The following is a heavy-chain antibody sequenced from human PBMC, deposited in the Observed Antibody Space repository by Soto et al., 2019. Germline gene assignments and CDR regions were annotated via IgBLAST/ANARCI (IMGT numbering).Heavy chain of an antibody. V-gene: IGHV1-69*12. J-gene: IGHJ5*02. CDR1: GGTFGSYA. Sequence: QVQLAQSGAEVKKPGSSVKVSCKTSGGTFGSYAISWVRQAPGQGLEWMGGIIPIFSTPNYAQKFQGRVTITADESTSTAYMVLSSLRSEDTAVYYCARPIQYYFDTSAQSAWFDPWGQGTLVTVSS. CDR2: IIPIFSTP. D-gene: IGHD3-22*01. CDR3: ARPIQYYFDTSAQSAWFDP.